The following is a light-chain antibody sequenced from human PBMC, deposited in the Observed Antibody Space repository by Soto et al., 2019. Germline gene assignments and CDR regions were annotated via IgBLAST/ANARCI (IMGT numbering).Light chain of an antibody. CDR3: QQYKNWTPFT. V-gene: IGKV3-15*01. CDR2: GSS. CDR1: QSVNSG. J-gene: IGKJ5*01. Sequence: EIVMTQSPATLSVSPGERATLSCRASQSVNSGLAWYQQKPGQAPRLLIYGSSTRATCSPARFSGSGSGTEFTLTISSLQSEDFAVYYCQQYKNWTPFTCGQGTGLEIK.